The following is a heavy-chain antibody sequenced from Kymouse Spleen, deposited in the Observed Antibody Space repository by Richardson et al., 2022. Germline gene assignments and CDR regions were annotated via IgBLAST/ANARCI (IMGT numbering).Heavy chain of an antibody. CDR3: ARDFLVGATSYYYGMDV. D-gene: IGHD1-26*01. CDR1: GGSFSGYY. V-gene: IGHV4-34*01. CDR2: INHSGST. J-gene: IGHJ6*02. Sequence: QVQLQQWGAGLLKPSETLSLTCAVYGGSFSGYYWSWIRQPPGKGLEWIGEINHSGSTNYNPSLKSRVTISVDTSKNQFSLKLSSVTAADTAVYYCARDFLVGATSYYYGMDVWGQGTTVTVSS.